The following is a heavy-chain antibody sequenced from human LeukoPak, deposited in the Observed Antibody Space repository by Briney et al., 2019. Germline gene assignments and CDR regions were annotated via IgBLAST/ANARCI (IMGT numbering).Heavy chain of an antibody. CDR2: ISSNGGST. CDR3: ARSPRGSWYCDY. Sequence: PGGSLRLSCAASGFTFSSYAMHWVRQAPGKGLEYVSAISSNGGSTYYANSVKGRFTISRDNSKNTLYLQMGSLRAEDMAVYYCARSPRGSWYCDYWGQGTLVTVSS. CDR1: GFTFSSYA. D-gene: IGHD6-13*01. J-gene: IGHJ4*02. V-gene: IGHV3-64*01.